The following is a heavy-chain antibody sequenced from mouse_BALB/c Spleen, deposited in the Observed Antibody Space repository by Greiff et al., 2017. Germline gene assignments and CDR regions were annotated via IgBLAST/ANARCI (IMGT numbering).Heavy chain of an antibody. J-gene: IGHJ1*01. CDR1: GYSITSDYA. CDR3: ARKENYYGSGRYFDV. CDR2: ISYSGST. D-gene: IGHD1-1*01. V-gene: IGHV3-2*02. Sequence: VQLQQSGPGLVKPSQSLSLTCTVTGYSITSDYAWNWIRQFPGNKLEWMGYISYSGSTSYNPSLKSRISITRDTSKNQFFLQLNSVTTEDTATYYCARKENYYGSGRYFDVWGAGTTVTVSS.